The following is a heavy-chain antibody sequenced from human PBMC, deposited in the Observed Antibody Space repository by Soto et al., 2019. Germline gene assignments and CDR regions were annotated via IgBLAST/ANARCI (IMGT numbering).Heavy chain of an antibody. J-gene: IGHJ6*02. CDR3: AKDVVVGATTGLGDYYYYYGMDV. CDR2: IAYDGSNK. D-gene: IGHD1-26*01. CDR1: GFTFSSYG. Sequence: GGSLRLSCAASGFTFSSYGMHWVRQAPGKGLEWVAVIAYDGSNKYYADSVKGRFTISRDNSKNTLYLQMNSLRAEDTAVYYCAKDVVVGATTGLGDYYYYYGMDVWGQGTTVTVSS. V-gene: IGHV3-30*18.